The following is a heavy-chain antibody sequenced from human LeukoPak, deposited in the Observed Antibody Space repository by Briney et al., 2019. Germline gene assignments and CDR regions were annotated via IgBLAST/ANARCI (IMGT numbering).Heavy chain of an antibody. CDR1: GFTFSSYS. Sequence: GGSLRLSCAASGFTFSSYSMNWVRQAPGKGLEWVSSISSSSSYIYYADSAKGRFTISRDNAKNSLYLQMNSLRAEDTAVYYCARYEYSSAYFDYWGQGTLVTVSS. V-gene: IGHV3-21*01. D-gene: IGHD6-19*01. CDR3: ARYEYSSAYFDY. J-gene: IGHJ4*02. CDR2: ISSSSSYI.